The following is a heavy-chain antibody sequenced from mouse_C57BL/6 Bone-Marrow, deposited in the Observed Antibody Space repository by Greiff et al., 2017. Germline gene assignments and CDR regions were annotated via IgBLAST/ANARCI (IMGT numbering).Heavy chain of an antibody. D-gene: IGHD1-1*01. Sequence: VQLKQSGPVLVKPGASVKMSCKASGYTFTDYYMNWVKQSHGKSLEWIGVINPYNGGTSYNQKFKGKATLTVDKSSSTAYMELNSLTSDDSAVYYCAKNYYGSSYFDYWGQGTTLTVSS. CDR2: INPYNGGT. CDR1: GYTFTDYY. J-gene: IGHJ2*01. V-gene: IGHV1-19*01. CDR3: AKNYYGSSYFDY.